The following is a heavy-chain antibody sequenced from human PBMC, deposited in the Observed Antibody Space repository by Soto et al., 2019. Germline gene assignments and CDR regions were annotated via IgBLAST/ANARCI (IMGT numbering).Heavy chain of an antibody. D-gene: IGHD6-13*01. CDR3: TTGAAAAGSDY. CDR2: IKSKTDGGTT. Sequence: LRLSCAASGFTFSNAWMSWVRQAPGKGLEWVGRIKSKTDGGTTDYAAPVKGRFTISRDDSKNTLYLQMNSLKTEDTAVYYCTTGAAAAGSDYWGQGTLVTVSS. V-gene: IGHV3-15*01. CDR1: GFTFSNAW. J-gene: IGHJ4*02.